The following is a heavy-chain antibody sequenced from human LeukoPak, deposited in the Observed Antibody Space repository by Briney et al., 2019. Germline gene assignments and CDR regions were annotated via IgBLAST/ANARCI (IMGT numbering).Heavy chain of an antibody. CDR2: IYSGGST. J-gene: IGHJ4*02. D-gene: IGHD2-2*01. Sequence: GGSLRLSCAASGFTVSSNYMSWVRQAPGKGLEWGSLIYSGGSTYYTVSVRGRFIISRDISKNTLYLQMNSLRAEDTAVYYCARVGDCGRASCYAIDYWGQGTLVTVSS. CDR1: GFTVSSNY. V-gene: IGHV3-66*01. CDR3: ARVGDCGRASCYAIDY.